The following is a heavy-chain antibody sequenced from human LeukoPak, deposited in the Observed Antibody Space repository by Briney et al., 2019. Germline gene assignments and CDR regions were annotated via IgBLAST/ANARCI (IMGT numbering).Heavy chain of an antibody. V-gene: IGHV3-48*03. D-gene: IGHD1-20*01. Sequence: PGGSLRLSCAASGFTFSSYEMNWVRQAPGEGLEWVSYISSSGDTIYYADSVKGRFTISRDNAKNSLYLQMNSLRAEDTAFYYCAREPKTITGTDYFDYWGQGTLVTVSS. J-gene: IGHJ4*02. CDR3: AREPKTITGTDYFDY. CDR2: ISSSGDTI. CDR1: GFTFSSYE.